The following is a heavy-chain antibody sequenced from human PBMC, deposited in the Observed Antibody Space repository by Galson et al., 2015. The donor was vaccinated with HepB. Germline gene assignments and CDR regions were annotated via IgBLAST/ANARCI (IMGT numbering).Heavy chain of an antibody. J-gene: IGHJ4*02. CDR1: GFTFSSYG. CDR2: ISYDGSNK. Sequence: SLRLSCAASGFTFSSYGMHWVRQAPGKGLEWVAVISYDGSNKYYADSVKGRFTISRDNSKNTLYLQMNSLGAEDTAVYYCVRNGGAFDYWGQGTLVTVSS. D-gene: IGHD3-16*01. V-gene: IGHV3-30*03. CDR3: VRNGGAFDY.